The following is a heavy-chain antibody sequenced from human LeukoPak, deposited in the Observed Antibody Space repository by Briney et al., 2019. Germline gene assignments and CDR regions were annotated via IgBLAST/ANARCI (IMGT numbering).Heavy chain of an antibody. CDR1: DGSINSDNPY. CDR2: VHSSGGT. D-gene: IGHD5-18*01. J-gene: IGHJ4*02. V-gene: IGHV4-61*02. Sequence: SETLSLTCTVSDGSINSDNPYWTWIRQPAGKGLEWIGRVHSSGGTDFNPSLRSRVSISLDTSKSQFSLKLSSVTVADTAVYYCARGYTYGHGAMLDYWGQGTLVTVSP. CDR3: ARGYTYGHGAMLDY.